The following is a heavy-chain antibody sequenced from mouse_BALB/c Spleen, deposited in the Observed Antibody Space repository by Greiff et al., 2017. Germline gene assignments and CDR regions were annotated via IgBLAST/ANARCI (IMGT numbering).Heavy chain of an antibody. CDR3: ARLYRGDAMDY. CDR1: GFTFSSYG. Sequence: EVKVVESGGDLVKPGGSLKLSCAASGFTFSSYGMSWVRQTPDKRLEWVATISSGGSYTYYPDSVKGRFTISRDNAKNTLYLQMSSLKAEDTAMYYCARLYRGDAMDYWGQGTSVTVSS. J-gene: IGHJ4*01. D-gene: IGHD2-1*01. CDR2: ISSGGSYT. V-gene: IGHV5-6*01.